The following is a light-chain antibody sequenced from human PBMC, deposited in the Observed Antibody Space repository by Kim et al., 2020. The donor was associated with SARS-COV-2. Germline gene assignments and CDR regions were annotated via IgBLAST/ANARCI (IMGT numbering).Light chain of an antibody. Sequence: SVGDTITITRRASPIFTNYLNWYQQKPGEAPKLLIYAISSVQSGVPSRFSGSRSGTDFTLTINSLQPEYFATYYCQQSYSSPLTFGAGTKVDIK. CDR1: PIFTNY. V-gene: IGKV1-39*01. J-gene: IGKJ3*01. CDR3: QQSYSSPLT. CDR2: AIS.